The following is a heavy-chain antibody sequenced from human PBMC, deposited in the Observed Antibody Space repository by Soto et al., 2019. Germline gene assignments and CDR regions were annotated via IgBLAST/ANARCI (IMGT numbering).Heavy chain of an antibody. J-gene: IGHJ6*02. Sequence: QITLKESGPTLVKPTQTLTLTCTFSAFSLSTGGVGVGWIRQPPGKALEWLALIYWDDDKRYSPSLRSRLTITKDTSKNQVVLTRTNMDPVDTATYYCIQSRCGGDCLQSYASYYDYGMDVWGQGTTVTVSS. D-gene: IGHD2-21*02. CDR1: AFSLSTGGVG. V-gene: IGHV2-5*02. CDR2: IYWDDDK. CDR3: IQSRCGGDCLQSYASYYDYGMDV.